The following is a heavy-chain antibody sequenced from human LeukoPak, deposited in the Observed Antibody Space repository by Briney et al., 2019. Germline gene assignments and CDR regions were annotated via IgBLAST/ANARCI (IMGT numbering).Heavy chain of an antibody. CDR2: ISYDGSNK. CDR3: AKEQNLHLSLDY. Sequence: GGSLRLSCAASGFTSSSYGMHWVRQAPGKGLEWVAVISYDGSNKYYADSVKGRFTISRDNSKNTLYLQMNSLRAEDTAVYYCAKEQNLHLSLDYWGQGTLVTVSS. J-gene: IGHJ4*02. CDR1: GFTSSSYG. V-gene: IGHV3-30*18.